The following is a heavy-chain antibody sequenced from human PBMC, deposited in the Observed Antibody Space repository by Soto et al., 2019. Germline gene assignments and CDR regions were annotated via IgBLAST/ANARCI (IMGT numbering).Heavy chain of an antibody. CDR1: GGSISNYY. CDR2: IYSSGTT. CDR3: ARHTQRGAASYFDY. Sequence: SETLSLTCTVSGGSISNYYWSWIRQPPGKGLEWIGYIYSSGTTSYNPSLRSRVTISVDTSKNQFSLGLSSVTAADTAVYYCARHTQRGAASYFDYWGQGILVTVS. D-gene: IGHD3-10*01. J-gene: IGHJ4*02. V-gene: IGHV4-59*08.